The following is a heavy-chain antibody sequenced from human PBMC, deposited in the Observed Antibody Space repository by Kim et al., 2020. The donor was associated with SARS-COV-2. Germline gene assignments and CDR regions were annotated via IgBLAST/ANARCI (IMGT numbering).Heavy chain of an antibody. CDR1: GFTFSTYW. Sequence: GGSLRLSCAASGFTFSTYWMTWVRQAPGKGLEWVANIKDDGSDKYYVDSVKGRFTISRDNAKNSLYLQMNSLGAEDTAVYYCARERPADYWGQGTLVTVS. J-gene: IGHJ4*02. CDR2: IKDDGSDK. V-gene: IGHV3-7*01. CDR3: ARERPADY.